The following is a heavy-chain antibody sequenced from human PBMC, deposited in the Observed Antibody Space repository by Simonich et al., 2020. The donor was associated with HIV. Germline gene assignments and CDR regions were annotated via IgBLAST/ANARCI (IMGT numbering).Heavy chain of an antibody. J-gene: IGHJ4*02. CDR2: NAYDGSNQ. V-gene: IGHV3-30*07. Sequence: QVQLVESGGGVVQPGRSLRLSCAASGFTFSSYAMHWVRQAPGKGLEWVDVNAYDGSNQYYAASVKGRFTISRDNSKNTLYLQMNSLRAEDTAVYYCASGGSISSVWADDYWGQGTLVTVSS. D-gene: IGHD3-16*01. CDR1: GFTFSSYA. CDR3: ASGGSISSVWADDY.